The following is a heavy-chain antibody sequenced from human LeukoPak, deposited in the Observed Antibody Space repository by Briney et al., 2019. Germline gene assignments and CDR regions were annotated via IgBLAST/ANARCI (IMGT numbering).Heavy chain of an antibody. D-gene: IGHD2-2*01. CDR2: ISYDGSNK. CDR1: GFTFSSYA. Sequence: GRSLRLSCAASGFTFSSYAMHWVRQAPGKGLEWVAVISYDGSNKYYADSVKGRFTISRDNSKNTLYLQMNSLRAEDTAVYYCARRAGYCSSTSCYERHDAFDIWGQGTMVTASS. CDR3: ARRAGYCSSTSCYERHDAFDI. J-gene: IGHJ3*02. V-gene: IGHV3-30-3*01.